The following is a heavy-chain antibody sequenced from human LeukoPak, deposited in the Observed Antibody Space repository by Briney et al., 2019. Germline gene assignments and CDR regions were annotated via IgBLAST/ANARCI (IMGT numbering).Heavy chain of an antibody. CDR2: IKQDGSEK. Sequence: GGSLRLSCAASGFTFSSYWMTWVRQAPGKGLEWVANIKQDGSEKYYVDSVKGRFTISRDSANNSLYLQLNSLRAEDTAVYYCARERGGFCSGTSCYKAFDIWGQGTMVTVSS. CDR3: ARERGGFCSGTSCYKAFDI. CDR1: GFTFSSYW. D-gene: IGHD2-2*02. J-gene: IGHJ3*02. V-gene: IGHV3-7*01.